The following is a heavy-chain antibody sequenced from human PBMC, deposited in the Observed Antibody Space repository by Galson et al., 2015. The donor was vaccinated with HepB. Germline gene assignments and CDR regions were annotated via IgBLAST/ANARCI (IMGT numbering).Heavy chain of an antibody. Sequence: SLRLSCAASGFTFSSYAMTWVRQAPGKGLEWVSSISGSGGSTYYADSVKGRFTISRDNSKNTLYLQMNSLRAEDTAVYYCAKGPRITIFGVVIGGKDYYYMDVWGRGTTVTVSS. CDR1: GFTFSSYA. CDR3: AKGPRITIFGVVIGGKDYYYMDV. V-gene: IGHV3-23*01. CDR2: ISGSGGST. J-gene: IGHJ6*03. D-gene: IGHD3-3*01.